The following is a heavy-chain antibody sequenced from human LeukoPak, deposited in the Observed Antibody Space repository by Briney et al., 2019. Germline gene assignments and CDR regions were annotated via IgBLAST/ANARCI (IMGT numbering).Heavy chain of an antibody. CDR1: GYTLTELS. CDR2: FDPEDGET. D-gene: IGHD2-2*01. J-gene: IGHJ4*02. Sequence: GASVKVSCKVSGYTLTELSMHWVRQAPGKGLEWMGGFDPEDGETIYAQKFQGRVTMTEDTSTDTAYMELSSLRSEDTAVYYCATIPLYCSSTSCYLGGYWGQGTLVTVSS. CDR3: ATIPLYCSSTSCYLGGY. V-gene: IGHV1-24*01.